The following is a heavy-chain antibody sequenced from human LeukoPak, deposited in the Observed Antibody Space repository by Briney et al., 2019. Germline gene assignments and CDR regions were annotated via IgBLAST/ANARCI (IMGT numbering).Heavy chain of an antibody. D-gene: IGHD6-19*01. CDR1: GFTFSSYA. J-gene: IGHJ4*02. CDR3: AKDLEQWLFYYFDY. Sequence: PGGSLRLSCAASGFTFSSYAMSWVRQAPGKGLEWVSAISGSGGSTYYADSGKGRFTISRDNSKNTLYLQMNSLRAEDTAVYYCAKDLEQWLFYYFDYWGQGTLVTVSS. CDR2: ISGSGGST. V-gene: IGHV3-23*01.